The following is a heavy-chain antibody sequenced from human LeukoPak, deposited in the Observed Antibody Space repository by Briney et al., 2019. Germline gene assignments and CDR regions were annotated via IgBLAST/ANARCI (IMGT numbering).Heavy chain of an antibody. J-gene: IGHJ4*02. CDR3: ARDSRGGWSGYFDY. V-gene: IGHV3-23*01. CDR1: GFSINDYA. CDR2: ISGSGTST. Sequence: PGGSLRLSCAASGFSINDYAMTWVRQAPGKGLEWVSVISGSGTSTYSADSVKGRFIISRNSYKNTLYLQMNSLRAEDTALYYCARDSRGGWSGYFDYWGQGTLVTVSS. D-gene: IGHD6-19*01.